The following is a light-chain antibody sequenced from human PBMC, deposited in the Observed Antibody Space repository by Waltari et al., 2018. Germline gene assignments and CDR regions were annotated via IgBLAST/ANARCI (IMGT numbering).Light chain of an antibody. Sequence: VLTQSPDTLSLSPGERATLSCRASENLNSSFVAWYHQKPGQAPRLLISGTSRMATGIPDRFSGSGSGTDFTLTISRLEPEDFAVYYCHHYGSSPQTFGHGTKVEI. CDR3: HHYGSSPQT. J-gene: IGKJ1*01. V-gene: IGKV3-20*01. CDR2: GTS. CDR1: ENLNSSF.